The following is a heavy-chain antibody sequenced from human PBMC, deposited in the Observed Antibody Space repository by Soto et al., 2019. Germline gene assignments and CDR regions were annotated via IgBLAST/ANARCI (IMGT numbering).Heavy chain of an antibody. CDR1: GYTFTSYY. CDR3: ARAMVAARYYYYYYGMDV. CDR2: INPSGGST. V-gene: IGHV1-46*01. J-gene: IGHJ6*02. Sequence: GASVKVSCKASGYTFTSYYMHWVRQAPGQGLEWMGIINPSGGSTSYAQKFQGRVTMTRDTSTSTVYMELSSLRSDDTAVYYCARAMVAARYYYYYYGMDVWGQGTTVTVSS. D-gene: IGHD6-6*01.